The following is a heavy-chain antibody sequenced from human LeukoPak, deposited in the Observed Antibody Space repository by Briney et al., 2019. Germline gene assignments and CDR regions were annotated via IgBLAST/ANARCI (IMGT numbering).Heavy chain of an antibody. CDR1: GGSISSGGYY. J-gene: IGHJ6*02. V-gene: IGHV4-31*03. CDR2: IYYSGST. CDR3: ARGRYGELLHYYYYGMDV. D-gene: IGHD3-10*01. Sequence: SQTLSLTCTVSGGSISSGGYYWSWIRQHPGKGLEWIGYIYYSGSTYYNPSLKSRVTISVDTSKNQFSLKLSSVTAADTAVYYCARGRYGELLHYYYYGMDVWGQGTTVTVSS.